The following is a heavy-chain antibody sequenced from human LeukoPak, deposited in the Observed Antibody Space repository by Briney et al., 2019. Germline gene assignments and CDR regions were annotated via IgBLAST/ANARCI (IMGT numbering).Heavy chain of an antibody. CDR3: ARAPGYCSGGSCGRGYFDY. D-gene: IGHD2-15*01. Sequence: PSETLSLTCTVSGGSISSSGYYWSWIRQHPGKGLEWIGYIYYSGSTYYNPSLKSRVTISVDTSKNQFSLKLSSVTAADTAVYYCARAPGYCSGGSCGRGYFDYWGQGTLVTVSS. V-gene: IGHV4-30-4*08. CDR1: GGSISSSGYY. J-gene: IGHJ4*02. CDR2: IYYSGST.